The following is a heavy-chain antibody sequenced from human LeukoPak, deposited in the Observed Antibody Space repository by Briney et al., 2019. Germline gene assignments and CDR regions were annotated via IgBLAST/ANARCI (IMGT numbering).Heavy chain of an antibody. CDR1: GFTFSSYW. V-gene: IGHV3-7*01. D-gene: IGHD3-3*01. Sequence: GGSLRLSCAASGFTFSSYWMSWVRQAPGKGLEWVANIKQDGSEKYYVDSVKGRFTISRDNAKNSLYLQMNSLRAEDTAVYYCARVGYDFWSGYYNFDYWGQGTLVTVSS. CDR2: IKQDGSEK. CDR3: ARVGYDFWSGYYNFDY. J-gene: IGHJ4*02.